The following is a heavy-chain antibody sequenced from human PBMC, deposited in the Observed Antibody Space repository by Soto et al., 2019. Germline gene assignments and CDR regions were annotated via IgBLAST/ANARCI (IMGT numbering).Heavy chain of an antibody. Sequence: GGSLRLSGAASGLTLSNAWMSWVRKAPGKGRGWVGRIKSKTAGGTTDYAAPVQGRFTISRDDSKNTLYLQMHSLKTEDTAVYYCTTASPTNHGLLEWLWVPYDAFDIWGQGTMVTVSS. J-gene: IGHJ3*02. CDR3: TTASPTNHGLLEWLWVPYDAFDI. CDR2: IKSKTAGGTT. D-gene: IGHD3-3*01. V-gene: IGHV3-15*01. CDR1: GLTLSNAW.